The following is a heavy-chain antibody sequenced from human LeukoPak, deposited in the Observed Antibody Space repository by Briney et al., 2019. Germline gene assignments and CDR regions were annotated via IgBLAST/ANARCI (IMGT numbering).Heavy chain of an antibody. V-gene: IGHV3-30*04. CDR1: GFTFSNYA. D-gene: IGHD6-13*01. CDR3: AKDLYSSSWYGTPADP. J-gene: IGHJ5*02. Sequence: PGGSLRLSCAASGFTFSNYAMHWVRQAPGKGLEWVAVISYDGINKYYADSVKGRFTISRDSSKNTLYLQMNSLRAEDTAVYYCAKDLYSSSWYGTPADPWGQGTLVTVSS. CDR2: ISYDGINK.